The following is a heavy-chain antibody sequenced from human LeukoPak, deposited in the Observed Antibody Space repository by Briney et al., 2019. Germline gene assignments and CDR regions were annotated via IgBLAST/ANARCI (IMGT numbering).Heavy chain of an antibody. D-gene: IGHD2-2*01. V-gene: IGHV1-18*01. Sequence: ASVKVSCKASGYTFTSYGISWVRQAPGQGLERMGWISAYNGNTNYAQKLQGRVTMTTDTSTSTAYTELRSLRSDDTAVYYCARGPGLDIVLVTWDYWGQGTLVTVSS. CDR3: ARGPGLDIVLVTWDY. CDR2: ISAYNGNT. J-gene: IGHJ4*02. CDR1: GYTFTSYG.